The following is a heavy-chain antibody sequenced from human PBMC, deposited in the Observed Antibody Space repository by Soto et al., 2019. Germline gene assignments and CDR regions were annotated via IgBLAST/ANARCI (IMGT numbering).Heavy chain of an antibody. D-gene: IGHD4-17*01. CDR3: ARGGNGDNVGYWYFDL. V-gene: IGHV1-46*01. J-gene: IGHJ2*01. CDR2: INPGGVST. Sequence: QVQLVQSGAEVKKPGASVEVSCKASGYTFTTYYIHWVRHAPGQGLEWMGVINPGGVSTKYAQKVQDRGTMTSDTSTSTVYMDLSSLRSEDTAVYFCARGGNGDNVGYWYFDLWGRGTQVTVSP. CDR1: GYTFTTYY.